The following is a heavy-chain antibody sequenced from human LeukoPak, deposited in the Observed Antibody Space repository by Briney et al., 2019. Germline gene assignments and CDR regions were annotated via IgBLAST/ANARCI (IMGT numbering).Heavy chain of an antibody. CDR3: ARDGSTTAVGYWYFDL. CDR1: GGSISSYY. J-gene: IGHJ2*01. Sequence: KPSETLSLTCTVSGGSISSYYWSWIRQPAGKGLEWIGRIYTSGSTNYNPSLKSRVTMSVDTSKNQFSLKLSSVTAADTAVYYCARDGSTTAVGYWYFDLWGRGTLVTVSS. V-gene: IGHV4-4*07. CDR2: IYTSGST. D-gene: IGHD1-26*01.